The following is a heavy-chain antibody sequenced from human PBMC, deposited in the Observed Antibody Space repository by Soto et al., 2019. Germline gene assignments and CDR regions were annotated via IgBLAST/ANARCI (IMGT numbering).Heavy chain of an antibody. CDR1: GFTFSTSV. V-gene: IGHV3-23*01. CDR3: AKGSAPRKYCSTTRCYDRGTFCP. J-gene: IGHJ5*02. CDR2: IGGSGSST. Sequence: EVPLLESGGGMVQPGGSLRLSCAASGFTFSTSVMSWFRQAPGKGLERVSTIGGSGSSTYYADSVKRRFTISRDNSKNTLYLQMNNLRADDTAIYYCAKGSAPRKYCSTTRCYDRGTFCPWGQGTLVIVSS. D-gene: IGHD2-2*01.